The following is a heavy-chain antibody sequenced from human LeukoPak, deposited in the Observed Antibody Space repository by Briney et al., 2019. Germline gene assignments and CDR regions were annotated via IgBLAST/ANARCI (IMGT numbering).Heavy chain of an antibody. D-gene: IGHD3-16*01. V-gene: IGHV4-61*02. Sequence: SQTLSLTCSVSGGSFSSSSYYWSWIRQPAGKGLGWIGRIHTSGSTNYNPSLKSRVTISADTSKNQFFLKLSSVTAADTAVYYCTTGGGYDAFDIWGQGTMVTVSS. J-gene: IGHJ3*02. CDR2: IHTSGST. CDR1: GGSFSSSSYY. CDR3: TTGGGYDAFDI.